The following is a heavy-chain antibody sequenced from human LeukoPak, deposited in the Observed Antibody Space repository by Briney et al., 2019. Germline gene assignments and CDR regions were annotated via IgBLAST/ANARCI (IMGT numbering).Heavy chain of an antibody. CDR1: GFTFSTYW. V-gene: IGHV3-7*01. Sequence: GGSLRLSCAASGFTFSTYWMSWVRQAPGKGLEWVANIKQDGSDKYYVDSVKGRFTISRDNAKNSLFLQMNSPRAEDTAVYYCARVRCSGNSCFPDYWGQGTLVTVSS. CDR2: IKQDGSDK. CDR3: ARVRCSGNSCFPDY. D-gene: IGHD2-15*01. J-gene: IGHJ4*02.